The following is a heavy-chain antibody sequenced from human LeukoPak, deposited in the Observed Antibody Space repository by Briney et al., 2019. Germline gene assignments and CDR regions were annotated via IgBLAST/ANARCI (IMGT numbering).Heavy chain of an antibody. CDR3: ARVYYDSSGYYFDAFDI. V-gene: IGHV4-34*01. Sequence: SETLSLTCAVYGGSFGGYYWSWIRQPPGKGLEWIGEINHSGSTNYNPSLRSRVTISVDTSKNQFSLKLSSVTAADTAVYYCARVYYDSSGYYFDAFDIWGQGTMVTVSS. CDR1: GGSFGGYY. CDR2: INHSGST. J-gene: IGHJ3*02. D-gene: IGHD3-22*01.